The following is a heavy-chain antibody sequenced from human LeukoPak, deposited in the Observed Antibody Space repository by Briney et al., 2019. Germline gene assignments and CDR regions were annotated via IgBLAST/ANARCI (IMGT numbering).Heavy chain of an antibody. CDR3: AKDIDGGYYYYMDV. D-gene: IGHD3-22*01. J-gene: IGHJ6*03. CDR1: GFTFSSYA. CDR2: ISGSGGST. V-gene: IGHV3-23*01. Sequence: GGSLRLSCVASGFTFSSYALSWVRQAPGKGLEWVSAISGSGGSTYYADSVKGRFTISRDNSKNTLYLQMNSLRAEDTAVYYCAKDIDGGYYYYMDVWGKGTTVTVSS.